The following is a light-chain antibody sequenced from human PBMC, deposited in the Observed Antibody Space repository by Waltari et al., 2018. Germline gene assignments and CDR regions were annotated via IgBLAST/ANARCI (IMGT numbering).Light chain of an antibody. V-gene: IGLV2-14*01. CDR2: EVS. CDR3: SSFTTSSTQV. Sequence: QSALTQPASVSGSPGHSITISCTGTSSDVGAYDYVSWYQQYPGKAPKLMIFEVSNRPSGASIRFSGSKSGNTASLTISGLLPEDEADYYCSSFTTSSTQVFGTGIKVTVL. J-gene: IGLJ1*01. CDR1: SSDVGAYDY.